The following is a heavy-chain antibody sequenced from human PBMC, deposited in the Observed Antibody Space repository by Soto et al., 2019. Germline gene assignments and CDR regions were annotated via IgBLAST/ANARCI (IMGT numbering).Heavy chain of an antibody. CDR1: GFTFSSYA. V-gene: IGHV3-23*01. CDR3: AKATVVVVVAATDY. Sequence: GESLKISCAASGFTFSSYAMSWVRQAPGKGLEWVSVISGSDDSTYYADSVKGRFTISRDNSKNTLYLQMNSLRAEDTAVYYCAKATVVVVVAATDYWGQGTLVTVSS. CDR2: ISGSDDST. J-gene: IGHJ4*02. D-gene: IGHD2-15*01.